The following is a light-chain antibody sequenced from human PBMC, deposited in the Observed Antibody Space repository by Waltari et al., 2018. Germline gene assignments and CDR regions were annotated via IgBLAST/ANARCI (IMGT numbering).Light chain of an antibody. Sequence: DIVMTQSPDSLAVSLRERATINCKSIQSGLYSPNNKNYLAWFQQKPGQPPKLLIYWASTRESGVPDRFSGSGSVTDFTLTISSLQAEDVAIYYCQQYATTPRTFGQGTKLEIK. J-gene: IGKJ2*02. V-gene: IGKV4-1*01. CDR3: QQYATTPRT. CDR1: QSGLYSPNNKNY. CDR2: WAS.